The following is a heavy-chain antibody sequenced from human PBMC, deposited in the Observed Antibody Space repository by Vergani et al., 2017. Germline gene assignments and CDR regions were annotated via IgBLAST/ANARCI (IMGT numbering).Heavy chain of an antibody. Sequence: EVQLEESGGGVVLPGRSLRLSCVASGFTSAGYAMHWVRQAPGKGLEWVSGISWNSNSIGYADYVKGRFTISRDNAKNSLYLQMNSLRAEDTALYYCAKDLGTSSGGGWFDPWGQGTLVTVSS. CDR1: GFTSAGYA. D-gene: IGHD6-6*01. J-gene: IGHJ5*02. CDR3: AKDLGTSSGGGWFDP. V-gene: IGHV3-9*02. CDR2: ISWNSNSI.